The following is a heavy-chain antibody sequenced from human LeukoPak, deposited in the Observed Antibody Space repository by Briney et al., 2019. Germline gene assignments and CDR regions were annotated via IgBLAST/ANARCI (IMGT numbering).Heavy chain of an antibody. V-gene: IGHV3-53*01. Sequence: GGSLRLSRAASGSVVSSNYMSWVRQAPGKGLEWVSVLYIGVTTGYADSVKGRFTISGDISNNTVYLQVNSLRAEDTAVYHCARGGLEFKYYYDMDVWGKGATVTVTS. D-gene: IGHD5-24*01. J-gene: IGHJ6*03. CDR1: GSVVSSNY. CDR2: LYIGVTT. CDR3: ARGGLEFKYYYDMDV.